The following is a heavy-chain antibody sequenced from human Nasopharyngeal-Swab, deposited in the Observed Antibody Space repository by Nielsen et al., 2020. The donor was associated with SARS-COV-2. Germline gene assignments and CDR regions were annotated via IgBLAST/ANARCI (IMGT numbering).Heavy chain of an antibody. V-gene: IGHV4-39*01. D-gene: IGHD3-9*01. CDR3: ARASVDILTGSSGGCFDY. CDR1: GGSISSSSSY. CDR2: IYYSGST. J-gene: IGHJ4*02. Sequence: SETLSLTCSVSGGSISSSSSYWGWIRQPPGKGLEWIGSIYYSGSTYYTPSLKSRVTISVDTSKNQFSLKLRSVTAADTAVYYCARASVDILTGSSGGCFDYWGQGTLVTVSS.